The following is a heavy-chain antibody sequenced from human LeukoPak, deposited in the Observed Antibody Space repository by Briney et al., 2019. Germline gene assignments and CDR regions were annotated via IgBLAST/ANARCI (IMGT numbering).Heavy chain of an antibody. V-gene: IGHV4-34*01. J-gene: IGHJ4*02. CDR3: ASLEYSSSSLFDY. CDR1: GGSFSGYY. D-gene: IGHD6-6*01. CDR2: INHSGST. Sequence: PSETLSLTCAVYGGSFSGYYWSWIRQPPGKGLEWIGEINHSGSTNYNPSLKSRVTISVDTSKNQFSLKPSSVTAADTAVYYCASLEYSSSSLFDYWGQGTLVTVSS.